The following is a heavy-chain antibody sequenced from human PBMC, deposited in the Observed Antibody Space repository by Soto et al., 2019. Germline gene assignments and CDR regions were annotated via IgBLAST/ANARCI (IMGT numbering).Heavy chain of an antibody. J-gene: IGHJ6*02. V-gene: IGHV4-39*01. CDR1: GGSISSSSYY. D-gene: IGHD2-15*01. CDR2: IYYSGST. Sequence: PSETLSLTCTVSGGSISSSSYYWGWIRQSPGKGLEWIGSIYYSGSTYYNPSLKSRVTISVDTSKNQFSLKLSSVTAADTAVYYCATRRGYCSGGSCYYYYYGMDVWGQGTTVTVSS. CDR3: ATRRGYCSGGSCYYYYYGMDV.